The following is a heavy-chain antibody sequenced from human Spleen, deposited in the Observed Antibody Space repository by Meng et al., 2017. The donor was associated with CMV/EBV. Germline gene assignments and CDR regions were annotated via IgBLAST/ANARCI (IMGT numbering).Heavy chain of an antibody. V-gene: IGHV1-69*10. D-gene: IGHD6-19*01. CDR3: ARAQIQGYSSAAFDY. CDR1: GYIFTKYG. CDR2: IIPIVGKV. J-gene: IGHJ4*02. Sequence: SVKVSCKASGYIFTKYGVNWMRQAPGQGLEWMGGIIPIVGKVNYAEKFQGRVTIIADKSTTTAYMELSSLRSEDTAVYYCARAQIQGYSSAAFDYWGQGTLVTVSS.